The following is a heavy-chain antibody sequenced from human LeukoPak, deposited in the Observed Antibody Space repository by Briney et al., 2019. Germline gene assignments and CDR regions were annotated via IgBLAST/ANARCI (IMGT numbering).Heavy chain of an antibody. D-gene: IGHD2-2*01. Sequence: PSETLSLTCAVSGGSISSGSYYWSWIRQPAGKGLEWIGRIYTSGSTNYNPSLKSRVTIPVDTSKNQFSLKLSSVTAADTAVYYCARDSLYQLLFDAFDIWGQGTMVTVSS. CDR3: ARDSLYQLLFDAFDI. CDR2: IYTSGST. J-gene: IGHJ3*02. V-gene: IGHV4-61*02. CDR1: GGSISSGSYY.